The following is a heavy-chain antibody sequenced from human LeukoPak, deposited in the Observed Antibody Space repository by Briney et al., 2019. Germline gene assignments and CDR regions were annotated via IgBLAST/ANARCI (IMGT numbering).Heavy chain of an antibody. J-gene: IGHJ6*03. CDR3: ARDRGYYMDV. CDR2: ISPYNGDT. Sequence: ASVEVSCKASGYTFTSDDISWVRQAPGQGLEWMGWISPYNGDTNYAQKLQGRVTMTTDTSTSTAYMELRSLRSGDTAVYYCARDRGYYMDVWGKGTTVTVSS. CDR1: GYTFTSDD. V-gene: IGHV1-18*01.